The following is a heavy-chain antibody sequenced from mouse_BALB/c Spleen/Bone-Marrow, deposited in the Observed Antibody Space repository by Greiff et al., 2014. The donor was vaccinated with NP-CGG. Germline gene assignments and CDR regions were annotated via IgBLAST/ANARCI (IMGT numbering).Heavy chain of an antibody. D-gene: IGHD1-1*01. Sequence: EVQLVESGPELEKPGASVKISCKASGYSFTDSNMNWVKQSNGRNLEWIGNIDPYYGGTSYSQKFKGKATLTVDKSSSTAYMQLRSLTSEDSAVYYCAKKDCGSSSFDYWGQGTTLTVSS. CDR2: IDPYYGGT. CDR1: GYSFTDSN. J-gene: IGHJ2*01. V-gene: IGHV1-39*01. CDR3: AKKDCGSSSFDY.